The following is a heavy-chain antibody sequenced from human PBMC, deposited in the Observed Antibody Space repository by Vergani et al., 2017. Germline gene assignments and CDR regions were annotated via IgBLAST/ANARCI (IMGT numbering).Heavy chain of an antibody. CDR2: IYHTGSA. Sequence: QVQLLESGPGLLKPSETLSLTCSVSGYSITSGYYWGWIRQPPGRGLEWIGSIYHTGSAYYNPSLKSRVTVSVDTSMNQVSLKLSSVTAADTAVYYCARGRRGSSGYWYWGQGTLVTVSS. CDR1: GYSITSGYY. V-gene: IGHV4-38-2*02. J-gene: IGHJ4*02. D-gene: IGHD3-22*01. CDR3: ARGRRGSSGYWY.